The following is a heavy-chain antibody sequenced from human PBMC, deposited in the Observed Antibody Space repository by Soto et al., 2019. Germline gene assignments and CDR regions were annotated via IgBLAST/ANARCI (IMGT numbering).Heavy chain of an antibody. CDR3: VRKEGYCGGGSCYYEF. CDR1: GFTFSSYD. CDR2: TSSNGDSA. Sequence: PGGSLRLSCAASGFTFSSYDMHWVRQAPGKGLQYVAGTSSNGDSAYYADSSVKDSFTISRDNYMDTLYLQVNCLRPEDTAVYYCVRKEGYCGGGSCYYEFWGQGALVTVSS. J-gene: IGHJ4*02. D-gene: IGHD2-15*01. V-gene: IGHV3-64D*08.